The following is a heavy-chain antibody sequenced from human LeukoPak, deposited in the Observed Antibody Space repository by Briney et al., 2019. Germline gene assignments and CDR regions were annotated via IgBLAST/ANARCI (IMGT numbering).Heavy chain of an antibody. CDR3: ARGPRVVAGLAYAFDI. CDR1: GFTFSSYW. J-gene: IGHJ3*02. CDR2: IKQDGSEK. V-gene: IGHV3-7*01. Sequence: GGSLRLSCAASGFTFSSYWMSWVRQAPGKGLEWVANIKQDGSEKYYVDSVKGRFTISRDNSKNSLYLQMNSLRAEDTAVYYCARGPRVVAGLAYAFDIWGQGTMVTVSS. D-gene: IGHD2-15*01.